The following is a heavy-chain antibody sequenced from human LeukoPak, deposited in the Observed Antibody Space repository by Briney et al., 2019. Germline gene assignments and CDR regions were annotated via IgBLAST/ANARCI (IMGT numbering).Heavy chain of an antibody. CDR3: GRDQTPFY. CDR1: GFTFSSYW. J-gene: IGHJ4*02. V-gene: IGHV3-74*01. D-gene: IGHD2-15*01. Sequence: GGSLRLSCAASGFTFSSYWMHWVRQAPGKGLVWVSRIKSDGSSTSYADSVKGRFTISRDNAKNTLYLQMNSLRAEDTAVYYCGRDQTPFYWGQGSLVTVSS. CDR2: IKSDGSST.